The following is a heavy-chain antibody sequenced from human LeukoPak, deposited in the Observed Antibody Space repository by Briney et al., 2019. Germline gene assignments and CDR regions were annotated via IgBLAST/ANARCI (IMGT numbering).Heavy chain of an antibody. J-gene: IGHJ3*02. D-gene: IGHD4-11*01. CDR1: GGSISSGGYY. CDR3: ARDMTTVTYAFDI. Sequence: SETLSLTCTVSGGSISSGGYYWSWIRQHPGKGLEWIGYIYYSGSTYYNPSLKSRVTISVDTSKNQFSLKLSSVTAADTAVYYCARDMTTVTYAFDIWGQGTMVTISS. CDR2: IYYSGST. V-gene: IGHV4-31*03.